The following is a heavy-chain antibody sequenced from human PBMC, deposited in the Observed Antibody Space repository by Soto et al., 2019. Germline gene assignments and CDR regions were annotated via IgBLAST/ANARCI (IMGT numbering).Heavy chain of an antibody. CDR2: INHTGST. V-gene: IGHV4-34*01. Sequence: PSETLSLTCAVSGGSFSGYYWTWIRQPPGKGLEWIGEINHTGSTYYNPSLKSRVTISVDTSKNHFSLKLSSVTAADTAVYYCARGSIAARLGYWGQGTLVTVSS. CDR1: GGSFSGYY. CDR3: ARGSIAARLGY. D-gene: IGHD6-6*01. J-gene: IGHJ4*02.